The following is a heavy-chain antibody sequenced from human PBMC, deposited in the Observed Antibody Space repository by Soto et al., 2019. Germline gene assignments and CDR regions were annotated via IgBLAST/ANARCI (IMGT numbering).Heavy chain of an antibody. CDR1: GFTFSSYS. Sequence: EVQLVESGGGLVQPGGSLRLSCAASGFTFSSYSMNWVRQAPGKGLEWVSYISSSSSTIYYADSVKGRFTISRDNAKNSLYLQMNSRRAEDTAVYYCASQSSELLLFASWGQGTLVTVSS. V-gene: IGHV3-48*01. CDR2: ISSSSSTI. J-gene: IGHJ4*02. D-gene: IGHD2-15*01. CDR3: ASQSSELLLFAS.